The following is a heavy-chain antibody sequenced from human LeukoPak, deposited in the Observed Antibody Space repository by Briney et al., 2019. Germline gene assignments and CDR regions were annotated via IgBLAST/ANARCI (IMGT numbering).Heavy chain of an antibody. CDR1: GFTFSRYG. CDR2: ISYDGSNK. J-gene: IGHJ4*02. Sequence: GGSLRVSCAASGFTFSRYGMPWVRQAPGKGPEWVAVISYDGSNKYYADSVKGRFTISRDNSKNTLYLQMNSLRAEDTAVYYCAKGGGYCSSTSCSSGYWGQGTLVTVSS. CDR3: AKGGGYCSSTSCSSGY. V-gene: IGHV3-30*18. D-gene: IGHD2-2*01.